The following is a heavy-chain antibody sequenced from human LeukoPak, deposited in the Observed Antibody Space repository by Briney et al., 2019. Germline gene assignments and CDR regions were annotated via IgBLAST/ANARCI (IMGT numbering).Heavy chain of an antibody. D-gene: IGHD6-19*01. CDR1: GFTFSNAW. CDR2: IKRYSDGGTT. V-gene: IGHV3-15*01. J-gene: IGHJ4*02. Sequence: PGGSLRLSCAASGFTFSNAWMNWVRQAPGKGLEWVGRIKRYSDGGTTDYAAPVKGRFTISRDDSKNTLFLQMNSLTTEDTAVYYCTTVELWLGRALLFWGQGTLITVSS. CDR3: TTVELWLGRALLF.